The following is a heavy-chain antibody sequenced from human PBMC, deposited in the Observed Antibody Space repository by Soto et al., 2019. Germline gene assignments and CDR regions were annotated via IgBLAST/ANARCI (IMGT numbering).Heavy chain of an antibody. Sequence: QVQLVQSGAEVKKPGSSVKVSCKASGGTFSRYAINWVRKAPGQVLEWMGGIIPMFGTANYAQKFQGRVKITADESTNTGYMELRSLISEDTAVYYCARDGNRYDSRGYYYLYWGQGTLVTVSS. J-gene: IGHJ4*02. CDR2: IIPMFGTA. D-gene: IGHD3-22*01. CDR1: GGTFSRYA. V-gene: IGHV1-69*01. CDR3: ARDGNRYDSRGYYYLY.